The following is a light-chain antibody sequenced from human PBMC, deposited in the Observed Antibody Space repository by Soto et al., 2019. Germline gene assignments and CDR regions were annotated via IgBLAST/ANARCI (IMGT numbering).Light chain of an antibody. J-gene: IGKJ1*01. CDR1: QGIATY. V-gene: IGKV1-39*01. CDR2: AAS. CDR3: QHYNSYSEA. Sequence: DIQMTQSPSSLSASIGDRITITCRASQGIATYLNLYQQKPGKAPKLLIYAASGLQSGVPSRFSGSGSGTEFTLTISSLQPDDFATYYCQHYNSYSEAFGHGTKVDIK.